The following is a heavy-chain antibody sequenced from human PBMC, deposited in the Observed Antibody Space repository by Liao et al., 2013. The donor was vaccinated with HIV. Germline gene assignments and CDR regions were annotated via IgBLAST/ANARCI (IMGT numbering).Heavy chain of an antibody. CDR3: ARASLPYYYDSSGQRYFQH. D-gene: IGHD3-22*01. V-gene: IGHV4-34*01. Sequence: QVQLQQWGAGLLKPSETLSLTCAVYGGSFSGYYWSWIRQPPGKGLEWIGEINHGGSTNYNPSLKSRVIISVDTSKNQFSLKLSSVTAADTAVYYCARASLPYYYDSSGQRYFQHWGQGTLVTVSS. J-gene: IGHJ1*01. CDR1: GGSFSGYY. CDR2: INHGGST.